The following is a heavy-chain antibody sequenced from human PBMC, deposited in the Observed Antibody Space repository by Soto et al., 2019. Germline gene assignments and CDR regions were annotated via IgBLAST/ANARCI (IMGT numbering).Heavy chain of an antibody. D-gene: IGHD6-6*01. CDR2: IFSNDEK. J-gene: IGHJ4*02. CDR3: ARMLRAARPGIDY. V-gene: IGHV2-26*01. Sequence: SGPTLVNPTETLTLTCTVSGFSLSNARMGVSWIRQPPGKALEWLAHIFSNDEKSYSTSLKSRLTISKDTSKSQVVLTMTNMDPVDTATYYCARMLRAARPGIDYWGQGTLVTVSS. CDR1: GFSLSNARMG.